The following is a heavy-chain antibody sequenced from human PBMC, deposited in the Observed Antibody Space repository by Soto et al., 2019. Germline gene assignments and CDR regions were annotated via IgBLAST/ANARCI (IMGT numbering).Heavy chain of an antibody. V-gene: IGHV4-4*02. CDR1: GGSISSSHW. CDR3: VRYWNYYGSGSYYLRPFGY. Sequence: PSETLSLTCAVSGGSISSSHWWSWVRQSPGKGLEWIGEIYHSGTTNYNPSLESRVTISVDKSKNQFSLKLSSVTAADTAVYYCVRYWNYYGSGSYYLRPFGYWGQGTLVTVSS. CDR2: IYHSGTT. D-gene: IGHD3-10*01. J-gene: IGHJ4*02.